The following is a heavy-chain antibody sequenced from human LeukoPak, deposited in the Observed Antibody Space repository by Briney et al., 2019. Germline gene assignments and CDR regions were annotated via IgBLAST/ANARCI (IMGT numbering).Heavy chain of an antibody. CDR3: PRRYCSGGSCYSDY. V-gene: IGHV3-73*01. CDR1: GFTFSDSG. Sequence: GGSLRLSCAASGFTFSDSGMHWARQASGKGLEWVGRIRSRANSYATAYAASVRGRFTISRDDSKNTAYLQMNSLRTEDTAVYYCPRRYCSGGSCYSDYWGQGTLVTVSS. J-gene: IGHJ4*02. CDR2: IRSRANSYAT. D-gene: IGHD2-15*01.